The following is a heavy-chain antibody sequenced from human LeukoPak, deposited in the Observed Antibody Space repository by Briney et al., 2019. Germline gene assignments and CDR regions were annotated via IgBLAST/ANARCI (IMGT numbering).Heavy chain of an antibody. Sequence: GGSLRLSCAASGFMFSSNWMSWVRLAPGKGLEWVANIKQDGSEKDYVDSVKGRFTISRDNAKNSLYLQMNNLRAEDTAVYYCARYCGGDCYGMDVWGQGTTVTVSS. CDR1: GFMFSSNW. J-gene: IGHJ6*02. D-gene: IGHD2-21*01. V-gene: IGHV3-7*01. CDR3: ARYCGGDCYGMDV. CDR2: IKQDGSEK.